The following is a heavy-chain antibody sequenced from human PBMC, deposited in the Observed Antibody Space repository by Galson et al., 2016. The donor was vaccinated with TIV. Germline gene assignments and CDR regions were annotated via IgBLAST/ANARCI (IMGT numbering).Heavy chain of an antibody. J-gene: IGHJ5*02. CDR2: INPSGGDT. CDR1: GYIFTKSY. CDR3: AREWGIIMVTDSWRPAREFDP. D-gene: IGHD2-8*01. Sequence: SVKVSCKASGYIFTKSYIHWVRQAPGKGLEWMGIINPSGGDTRYAQKFQGRVTMTRDTSTNTVYMELTSLTSVDTAVYYCAREWGIIMVTDSWRPAREFDPWGQGTLVTVSS. V-gene: IGHV1-46*01.